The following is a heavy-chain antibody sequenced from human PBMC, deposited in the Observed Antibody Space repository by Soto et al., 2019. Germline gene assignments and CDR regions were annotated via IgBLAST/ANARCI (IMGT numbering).Heavy chain of an antibody. Sequence: QVQLVESGGGVVQPGRSLRLSCRVSGITLNNSDIHWVRQAPGKGLEWMAVISHDGSEQYYADSMKGRLNISRDNSKNTVNLQTNSLRGEDTAIYYCVKDRVPGAYGHYYGMGVWGQGTTVTVSS. CDR3: VKDRVPGAYGHYYGMGV. D-gene: IGHD5-12*01. J-gene: IGHJ6*02. CDR1: GITLNNSD. CDR2: ISHDGSEQ. V-gene: IGHV3-30*18.